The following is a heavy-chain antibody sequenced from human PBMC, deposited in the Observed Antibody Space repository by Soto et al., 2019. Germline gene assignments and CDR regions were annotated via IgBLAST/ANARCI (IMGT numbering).Heavy chain of an antibody. CDR2: IKSKGSGGTT. J-gene: IGHJ4*03. Sequence: GCSLRLSCGACGLRLCAAWMSGVRKVQGKGLEWVGRIKSKGSGGTTDYAAPVKGRFTISRDDSRNTVYLEMNSLKTEDTAVYYCCWCASISCYCDRWGQGSRVTGYS. D-gene: IGHD3-3*02. V-gene: IGHV3-15*01. CDR3: CWCASISCYCDR. CDR1: GLRLCAAW.